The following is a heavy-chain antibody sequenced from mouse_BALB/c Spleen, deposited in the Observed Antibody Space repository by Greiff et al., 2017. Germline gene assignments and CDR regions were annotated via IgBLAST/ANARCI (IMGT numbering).Heavy chain of an antibody. D-gene: IGHD4-1*01. Sequence: EVKLQESGPSLVKPSQTLSLTCSVTGDSITSGYWNWIRKFPGNKLEYMGYISYSGSTYYNPSLKSRISITRDTSKNQYYLQLNSVTTEDTATYYCARWGLGTAWFAYWGQGTLVTVSA. CDR3: ARWGLGTAWFAY. J-gene: IGHJ3*01. V-gene: IGHV3-8*02. CDR1: GDSITSGY. CDR2: ISYSGST.